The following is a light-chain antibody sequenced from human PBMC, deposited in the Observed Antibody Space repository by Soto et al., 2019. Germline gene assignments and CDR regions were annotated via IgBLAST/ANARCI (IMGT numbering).Light chain of an antibody. CDR2: GVS. CDR3: QQYNNWLQT. J-gene: IGKJ1*01. V-gene: IGKV3-15*01. CDR1: QSVGSN. Sequence: DIVMTQSPATLSVCPGEGATLSCRASQSVGSNLAWYQQKPAQAPRLLIYGVSTRATGTPARFSGSGSGTEFTLTISSVQSEDFAVYYCQQYNNWLQTFGQGTKVDIK.